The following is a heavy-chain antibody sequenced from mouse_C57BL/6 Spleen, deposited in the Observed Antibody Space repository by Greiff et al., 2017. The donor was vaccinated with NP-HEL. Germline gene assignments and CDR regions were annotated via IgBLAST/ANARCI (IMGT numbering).Heavy chain of an antibody. D-gene: IGHD1-1*01. CDR1: GYTFTDYY. CDR2: INPNNGGT. V-gene: IGHV1-26*01. CDR3: ARWYYGSSYLYYFDY. Sequence: VQLQQPGAELVKPGASVKLSCKASGYTFTDYYMNWVKQSHGKSLEWIGDINPNNGGTSYNQKFKGKATLTVDKSSSTAYMELRSLTSEDSAVYYCARWYYGSSYLYYFDYWGQGTTLTVSS. J-gene: IGHJ2*01.